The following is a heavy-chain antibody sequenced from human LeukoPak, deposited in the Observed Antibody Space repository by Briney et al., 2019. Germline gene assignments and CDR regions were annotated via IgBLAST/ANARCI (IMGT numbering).Heavy chain of an antibody. CDR1: GFTFSSYG. D-gene: IGHD5-18*01. CDR2: IWYDGSNK. J-gene: IGHJ4*02. CDR3: ARDGGYSYGYSGY. Sequence: GGSLRLSCAASGFTFSSYGMHWVRQAPGKGLEWVAVIWYDGSNKYYADSVKGRFTISRDNSKNTLYLQMNSLRAEDTAVYYCARDGGYSYGYSGYWGQGTLVTVSS. V-gene: IGHV3-33*01.